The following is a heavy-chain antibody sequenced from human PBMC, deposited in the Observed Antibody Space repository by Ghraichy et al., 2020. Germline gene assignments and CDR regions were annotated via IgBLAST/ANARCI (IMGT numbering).Heavy chain of an antibody. V-gene: IGHV4-4*09. CDR1: GGSITSYY. CDR2: IYNSGST. CDR3: AKRVAMATLAGYWYFDL. Sequence: SETLSLTCTVSGGSITSYYWSWIRQPPGKGLEWIGYIYNSGSTDYNPSLKSRVSISVDTSKNQFSLKLSSVTAADTAVYYCAKRVAMATLAGYWYFDLWGRGTLVTVSS. J-gene: IGHJ2*01. D-gene: IGHD5-24*01.